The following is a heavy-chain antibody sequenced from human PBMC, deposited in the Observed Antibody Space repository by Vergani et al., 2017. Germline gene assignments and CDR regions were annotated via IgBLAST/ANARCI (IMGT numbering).Heavy chain of an antibody. J-gene: IGHJ4*02. V-gene: IGHV3-7*03. Sequence: EVQLVEAGGGLVQPGGSLRLSCAASGFTFSTYWMTWVRQAPGKGLEWVAIIKPDGSGGYYVDSVKGRFTVSRDNAKNSLYLQMNSLRAEDTAVYYCARAVRFLEWLSIYFDSWGQGTLVPVSS. D-gene: IGHD3-3*01. CDR1: GFTFSTYW. CDR3: ARAVRFLEWLSIYFDS. CDR2: IKPDGSGG.